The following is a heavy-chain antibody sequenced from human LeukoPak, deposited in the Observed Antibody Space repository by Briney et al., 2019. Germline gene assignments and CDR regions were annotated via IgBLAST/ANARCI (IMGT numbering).Heavy chain of an antibody. CDR1: GFTFSSYG. CDR3: AKEHIVVVTAMAPGLFQH. CDR2: ISGSGGST. D-gene: IGHD2-21*02. Sequence: GGSLRLSCAASGFTFSSYGMHWVRQAPGKGLEWVSAISGSGGSTYYADSVKGRFTISRDNSKNTLYLQMNSLRAEDTAVYYCAKEHIVVVTAMAPGLFQHWGQGTLVTVSS. V-gene: IGHV3-23*01. J-gene: IGHJ1*01.